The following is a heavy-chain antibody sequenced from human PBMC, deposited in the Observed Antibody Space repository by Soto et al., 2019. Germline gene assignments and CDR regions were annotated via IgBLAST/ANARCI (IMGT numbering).Heavy chain of an antibody. CDR3: ARGNAMGV. CDR1: GFTFTSYW. V-gene: IGHV3-7*05. CDR2: INQDGSEK. J-gene: IGHJ6*02. Sequence: EVQVVESGGGLVQPGGSLRLSCAASGFTFTSYWMTWVRQAPGKGLEWVANINQDGSEKYYVDSVKGRFTISRDNAKNSLYLQMNSLRAEDTALYHCARGNAMGVWGQGTTVTVSS.